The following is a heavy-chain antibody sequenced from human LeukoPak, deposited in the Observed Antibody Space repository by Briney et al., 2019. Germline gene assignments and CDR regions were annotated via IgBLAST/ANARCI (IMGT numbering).Heavy chain of an antibody. V-gene: IGHV4-30-4*08. Sequence: SQTLSLTCTVSGGSISSGDYYWSWIRQPPGKGLEWIGEINHSGSTNYNPSLKSRVTISVDTSKNQFSLKLSSVTAADTAVYYCARVRGPRDYDFWSGYYTGIAYYYYYMDVWGKGTTVTVSS. CDR2: INHSGST. CDR3: ARVRGPRDYDFWSGYYTGIAYYYYYMDV. CDR1: GGSISSGDYY. J-gene: IGHJ6*03. D-gene: IGHD3-3*01.